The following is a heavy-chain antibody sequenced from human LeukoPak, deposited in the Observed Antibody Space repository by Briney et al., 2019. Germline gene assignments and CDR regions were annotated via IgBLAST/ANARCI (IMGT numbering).Heavy chain of an antibody. CDR3: ARDIGVVTAIQCYYYGMDV. D-gene: IGHD2-21*02. CDR2: IIPILGIA. J-gene: IGHJ6*02. Sequence: GASVKVSCKASGGTFSSYAISWVRQAPGQGLEWMGRIIPILGIANYAQKFQGRVTITADKSTSTAYMELSSLRSEDTAVYYCARDIGVVTAIQCYYYGMDVWGQGTTVTVSS. V-gene: IGHV1-69*04. CDR1: GGTFSSYA.